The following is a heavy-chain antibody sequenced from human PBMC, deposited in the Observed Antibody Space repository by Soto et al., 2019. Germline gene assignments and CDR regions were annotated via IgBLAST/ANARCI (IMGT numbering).Heavy chain of an antibody. CDR3: ANLDSYGSGDNWFDP. CDR1: GFTFSSYG. Sequence: QVQLVESGGGVVQPGRSLRLSCAASGFTFSSYGMHWVRQAPGKGLEWVAVISYDGSNKYYADSVKGRFTISRDNSKNTLKLQMNSLRAEDTAVYYCANLDSYGSGDNWFDPWGQGTLVTVSS. CDR2: ISYDGSNK. J-gene: IGHJ5*02. D-gene: IGHD3-10*01. V-gene: IGHV3-30*18.